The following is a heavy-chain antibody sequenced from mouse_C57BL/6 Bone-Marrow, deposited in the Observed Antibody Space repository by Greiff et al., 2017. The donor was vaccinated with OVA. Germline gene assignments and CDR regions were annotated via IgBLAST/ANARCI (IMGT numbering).Heavy chain of an antibody. CDR3: ASYWEDY. Sequence: HLHPPFSYLFNPFSSFNISFNSSFYTFTIYFITLFKHMPVQFLEWIGDIYPGSGSTNYNEKFKSKATLTVDTSSSTAYMQLSSLTSEDSAVYYCASYWEDYWGQGTTLTVSS. D-gene: IGHD4-1*01. CDR1: FYTFTIYF. J-gene: IGHJ2*01. V-gene: IGHV1-55*01. CDR2: IYPGSGST.